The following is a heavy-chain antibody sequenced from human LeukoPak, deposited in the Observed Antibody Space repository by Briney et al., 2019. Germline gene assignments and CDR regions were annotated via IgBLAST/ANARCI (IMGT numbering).Heavy chain of an antibody. Sequence: PSETLSLTCTVSGGSISSYYWSWIRQPPGKGLEWIGYIYYSGSTNYNPSLKSRVTISVDTSKNQFSLKLSSVTAADTAVYYCARDGSYSNYFDYWGPGTLVTVSS. CDR3: ARDGSYSNYFDY. V-gene: IGHV4-59*01. CDR1: GGSISSYY. J-gene: IGHJ4*02. D-gene: IGHD4-11*01. CDR2: IYYSGST.